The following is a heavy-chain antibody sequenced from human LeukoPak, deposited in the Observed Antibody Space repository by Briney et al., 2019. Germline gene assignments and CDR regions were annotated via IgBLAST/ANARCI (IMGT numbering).Heavy chain of an antibody. D-gene: IGHD1-26*01. Sequence: SETLSLTCTVSGGSISSYYWSWIRQPPGKGLEWIGYIYYRGSTNYNPSLKSRVTISLDTSKNQFSLKLSSVTAADTAVYYCARHIGGYYFDYWGQGILVTVSS. CDR2: IYYRGST. J-gene: IGHJ4*02. CDR1: GGSISSYY. V-gene: IGHV4-59*08. CDR3: ARHIGGYYFDY.